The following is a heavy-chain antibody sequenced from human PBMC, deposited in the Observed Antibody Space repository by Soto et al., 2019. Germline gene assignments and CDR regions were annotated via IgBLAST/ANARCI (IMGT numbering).Heavy chain of an antibody. V-gene: IGHV1-69*06. CDR3: ARRGDSLPATAIPGGDAFDI. CDR2: IIPIFGTA. CDR1: GGTFSSYA. D-gene: IGHD2-2*02. Sequence: QVQLVQSGAEVKKPGSSVKVSCKASGGTFSSYAISWVRQAPGQGLEWMGGIIPIFGTANYAQKFQGRVTITADKSTSTAYMELSSLRSEDTAVYYCARRGDSLPATAIPGGDAFDIWGQGTMVTVSS. J-gene: IGHJ3*02.